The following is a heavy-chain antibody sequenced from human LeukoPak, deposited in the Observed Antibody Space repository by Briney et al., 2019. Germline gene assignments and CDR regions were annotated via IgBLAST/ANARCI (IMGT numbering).Heavy chain of an antibody. CDR2: IYYSGST. D-gene: IGHD2-21*01. CDR1: GASISTYY. CDR3: ARGGRIRFDP. J-gene: IGHJ5*02. Sequence: SETLSLTCTVSGASISTYYWTWIRQPPGKGLEWIGYIYYSGSTNYNPSLKSRVTISVDTSKNQLSLQLSSVTAADTAVYYCARGGRIRFDPWGQGTLVTVSS. V-gene: IGHV4-59*01.